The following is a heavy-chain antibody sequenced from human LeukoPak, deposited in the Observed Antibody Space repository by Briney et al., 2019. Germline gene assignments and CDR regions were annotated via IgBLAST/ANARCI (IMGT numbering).Heavy chain of an antibody. J-gene: IGHJ6*02. CDR1: GDSISSSY. CDR2: IYYSGST. V-gene: IGHV4-59*08. D-gene: IGHD3-10*01. Sequence: SETLSLTCTVSGDSISSSYWSWIRQPPGKGLEWIGYIYYSGSTNYNPSLKSRLTISVDTSKNQFSLKLGSVTAADTAVYYCARLLRLVRGVTPYYYGMDVWGQGTTVTVSS. CDR3: ARLLRLVRGVTPYYYGMDV.